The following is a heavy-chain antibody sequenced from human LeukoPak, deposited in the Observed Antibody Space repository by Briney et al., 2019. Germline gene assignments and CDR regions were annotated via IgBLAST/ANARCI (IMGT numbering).Heavy chain of an antibody. CDR3: AIGTANYDFWSGYRDAFDI. D-gene: IGHD3-3*01. J-gene: IGHJ3*02. V-gene: IGHV1-69*13. CDR2: IIPMFGTA. CDR1: GGTFSSYA. Sequence: SVKVSCKAYGGTFSSYAISWVRQAPGQGLEWMGGIIPMFGTANYAQKFQGRVTITADESTSTAYMELSSLRSEDTAVYYCAIGTANYDFWSGYRDAFDIWGQGTMVTVSS.